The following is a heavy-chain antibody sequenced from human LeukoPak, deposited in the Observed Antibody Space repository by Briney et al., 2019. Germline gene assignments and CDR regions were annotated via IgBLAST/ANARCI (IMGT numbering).Heavy chain of an antibody. CDR3: VRDGYSRHTYIDY. Sequence: PGGSLRLSCAASGFTFSRYWLSWVRQAPGKGLEWVANIKHDGSEKYYVDSVKGRFTISRDNAKNSLYLQMNSLRVDDTAVYYCVRDGYSRHTYIDYWGQGTLVTVSS. CDR1: GFTFSRYW. J-gene: IGHJ4*02. V-gene: IGHV3-7*01. CDR2: IKHDGSEK. D-gene: IGHD6-13*01.